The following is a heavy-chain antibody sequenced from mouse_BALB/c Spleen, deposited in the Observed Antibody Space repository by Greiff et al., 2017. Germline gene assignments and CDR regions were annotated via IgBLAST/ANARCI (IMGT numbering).Heavy chain of an antibody. Sequence: QVQLQQSGPELVKPGASVRISCKASGYTFTSYYIHWVKQRPGQGLEWIGWIYPGNVNTKYNEKFKGKATLTADKSSSTAYMQLSSLTSEDSAVYFCARGATMITTCIFAYWGQGTLVTVSA. CDR2: IYPGNVNT. D-gene: IGHD2-4*01. CDR1: GYTFTSYY. CDR3: ARGATMITTCIFAY. J-gene: IGHJ3*01. V-gene: IGHV1S56*01.